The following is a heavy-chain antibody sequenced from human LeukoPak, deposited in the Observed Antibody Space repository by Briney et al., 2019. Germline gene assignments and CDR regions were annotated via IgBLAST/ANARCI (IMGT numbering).Heavy chain of an antibody. CDR1: GYSFTSYW. Sequence: GESLKISCKGSGYSFTSYWLGWVRQAPGQGLEWMGWINPNSGGTNYAQKFQGRVTMTRDTSISTAYMELSRLRSDDTAVYYCARSAKLERRPPDYWGQGTLVTVSS. V-gene: IGHV1-2*02. CDR2: INPNSGGT. J-gene: IGHJ4*02. D-gene: IGHD1-1*01. CDR3: ARSAKLERRPPDY.